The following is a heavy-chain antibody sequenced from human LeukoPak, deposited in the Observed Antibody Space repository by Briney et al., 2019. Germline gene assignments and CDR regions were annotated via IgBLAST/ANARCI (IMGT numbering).Heavy chain of an antibody. D-gene: IGHD2-2*01. Sequence: GASVKVSCKASGGTFSSYAISWVRQAPGQGLEWMGGIIPVFGTADYAQKFQGRVTITADESTRTAFMELSSLRSEDTAVYYCARAYCSSTSCFHDAFDIWGQGTMVTVSS. CDR3: ARAYCSSTSCFHDAFDI. V-gene: IGHV1-69*13. J-gene: IGHJ3*02. CDR2: IIPVFGTA. CDR1: GGTFSSYA.